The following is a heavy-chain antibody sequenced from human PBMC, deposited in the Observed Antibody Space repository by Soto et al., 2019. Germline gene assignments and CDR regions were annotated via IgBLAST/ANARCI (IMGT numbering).Heavy chain of an antibody. D-gene: IGHD6-13*01. CDR3: ARDSSSSSWYGGWFDP. J-gene: IGHJ5*02. V-gene: IGHV3-21*02. CDR2: ISSSSSYI. CDR1: GFTFSSYS. Sequence: LVESGGGLVKPGGSLRLSCAASGFTFSSYSMNWVRQAPGKGLEWVSSISSSSSYIYYADSVKGRFTISRDNAKNSLYLQMNSLRAEDTAVYYCARDSSSSSWYGGWFDPWGQGTLVTVSS.